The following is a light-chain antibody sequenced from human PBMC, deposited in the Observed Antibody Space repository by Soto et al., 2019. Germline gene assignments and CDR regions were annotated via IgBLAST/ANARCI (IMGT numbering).Light chain of an antibody. CDR3: QQNYSNPRT. Sequence: DIQMTQSPSSLSASVGDRVTLTCRASQGIGTHLNWYHEKPGKAPKLLIYAASSLESGVPSRFSGSGSGTDFTLTISSLQPEDFATYYCQQNYSNPRTFGQGTKVEIK. CDR1: QGIGTH. CDR2: AAS. V-gene: IGKV1-39*01. J-gene: IGKJ1*01.